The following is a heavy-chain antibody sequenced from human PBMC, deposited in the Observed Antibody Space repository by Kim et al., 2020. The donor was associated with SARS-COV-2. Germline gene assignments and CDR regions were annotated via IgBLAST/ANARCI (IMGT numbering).Heavy chain of an antibody. Sequence: TNHNPTLKVRVTISLDTSKNQFPLRLSSVTAADTALYYCARAGGSGSYTPWGQGTLVTVSS. J-gene: IGHJ5*02. D-gene: IGHD3-10*01. CDR2: T. V-gene: IGHV4-59*01. CDR3: ARAGGSGSYTP.